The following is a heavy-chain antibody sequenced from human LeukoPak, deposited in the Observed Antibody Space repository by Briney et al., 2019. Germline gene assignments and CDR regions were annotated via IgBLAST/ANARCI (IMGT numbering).Heavy chain of an antibody. V-gene: IGHV4-39*07. CDR3: ARVHSSGYYYYFDY. J-gene: IGHJ4*02. CDR2: IYYSGST. D-gene: IGHD3-22*01. CDR1: GGSISSSSYY. Sequence: PSETLSLTCTVSGGSISSSSYYWGWIRQPPGKGLEWIGSIYYSGSTYYNPSLKSRVTISVDTSKNQFSLKLSSVTAADTAVYYCARVHSSGYYYYFDYWGQGTLVTVSS.